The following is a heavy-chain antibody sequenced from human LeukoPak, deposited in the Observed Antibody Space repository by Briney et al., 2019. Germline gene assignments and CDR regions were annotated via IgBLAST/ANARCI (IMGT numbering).Heavy chain of an antibody. J-gene: IGHJ6*03. D-gene: IGHD2-2*01. CDR2: IIPIFGTA. CDR1: GGTFSSYA. Sequence: ASVKVSCKASGGTFSSYAISWVRQAPGQGLEWMGGIIPIFGTANYAQKFQGRVTITADESTSTAYMELSSLRSEDTAVYYCARVKLGGHIVVESAATHYYYYMDVWGKGTTVTVSS. V-gene: IGHV1-69*13. CDR3: ARVKLGGHIVVESAATHYYYYMDV.